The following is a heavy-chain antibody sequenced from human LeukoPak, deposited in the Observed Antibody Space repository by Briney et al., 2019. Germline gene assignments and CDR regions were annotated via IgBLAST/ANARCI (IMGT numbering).Heavy chain of an antibody. J-gene: IGHJ4*02. CDR1: GGSVSIGTYY. V-gene: IGHV4-61*01. Sequence: SETLSHTCSVSGGSVSIGTYYWSWIRQPPGKGLEWIGYIWNSGSTKYNPSLKSRVTISVDTSKNQFSLKLSSVTAADTAVYYCAREAAYYNSGSRPIDSWGQGTLVTVSS. D-gene: IGHD3-10*01. CDR2: IWNSGST. CDR3: AREAAYYNSGSRPIDS.